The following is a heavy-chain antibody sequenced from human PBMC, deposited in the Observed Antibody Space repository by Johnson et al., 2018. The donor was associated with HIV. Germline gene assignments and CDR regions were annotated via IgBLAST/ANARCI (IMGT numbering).Heavy chain of an antibody. CDR1: GFTFDDYG. D-gene: IGHD1-7*01. J-gene: IGHJ3*02. CDR3: ARPPEGSYNWNYELDDAFDI. V-gene: IGHV3-20*04. CDR2: INWTGGST. Sequence: MLLVESGGGVVRPGGSLRLSCAASGFTFDDYGMSWVRQAPGKGLEWVSGINWTGGSTGYADSVQVRFTISRDNAKNSLYLQMNSLRAEDTALYYCARPPEGSYNWNYELDDAFDIWGQGTMVTVSS.